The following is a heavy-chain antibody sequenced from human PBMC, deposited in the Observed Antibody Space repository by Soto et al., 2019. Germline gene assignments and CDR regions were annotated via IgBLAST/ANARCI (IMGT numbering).Heavy chain of an antibody. CDR2: IYHSGST. CDR3: ARASYGDYYFDY. Sequence: QLQLQESGSGLVKPSQTLSLTCAVSGGSISSGGYSWSWIRQPPGKGMEWIGYIYHSGSTYYNPSLKSRVTIPVDMSKNQFSLKLSSVTSADTAGYYCARASYGDYYFDYCGKGTLVTVCS. V-gene: IGHV4-30-2*01. J-gene: IGHJ4*02. CDR1: GGSISSGGYS. D-gene: IGHD4-17*01.